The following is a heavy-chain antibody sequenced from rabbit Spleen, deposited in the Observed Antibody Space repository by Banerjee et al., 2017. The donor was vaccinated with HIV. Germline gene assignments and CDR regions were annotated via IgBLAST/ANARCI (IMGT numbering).Heavy chain of an antibody. V-gene: IGHV1S40*01. CDR1: GVSFSSNYY. Sequence: QSLEESGGDLVKPGASLTLTCTASGVSFSSNYYMCWVRQAPGKGLEWIACIDSGSSGFTYFASWAKGRFTISKTSSTTVTLQMTSLTAADTATYFCARDSGSSFSSYGMDPWGQGTLVTVS. CDR3: ARDSGSSFSSYGMDP. CDR2: IDSGSSGFT. J-gene: IGHJ6*02. D-gene: IGHD8-1*01.